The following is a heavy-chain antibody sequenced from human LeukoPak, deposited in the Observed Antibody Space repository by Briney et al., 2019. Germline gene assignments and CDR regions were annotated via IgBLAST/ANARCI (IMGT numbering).Heavy chain of an antibody. CDR3: AREGGFYRPLDY. V-gene: IGHV4-4*02. D-gene: IGHD6-25*01. CDR2: VHLDGRT. J-gene: IGHJ4*02. Sequence: SETLSLTCDVSGGSVTSTNWWTWFRQPPGKGLEWIGEVHLDGRTNYNPSLKSRLVMSADLPEDHISLKLTSVTAADTAVYYCAREGGFYRPLDYSGQGTLVTVSS. CDR1: GGSVTSTNW.